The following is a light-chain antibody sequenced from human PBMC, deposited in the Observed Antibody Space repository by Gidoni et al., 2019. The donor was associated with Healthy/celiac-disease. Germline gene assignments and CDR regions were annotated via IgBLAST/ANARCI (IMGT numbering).Light chain of an antibody. CDR1: QSVSSY. J-gene: IGKJ1*01. V-gene: IGKV3-20*01. CDR3: QQYLSFWT. Sequence: EIVLPQSPGTLSLSPGERATLSCRASQSVSSYLAWYQQKPGQAPNRATGIPDRFSGSGSGTDFTLTISRLEPEDFAVYYCQQYLSFWTFGQGTKVEIK.